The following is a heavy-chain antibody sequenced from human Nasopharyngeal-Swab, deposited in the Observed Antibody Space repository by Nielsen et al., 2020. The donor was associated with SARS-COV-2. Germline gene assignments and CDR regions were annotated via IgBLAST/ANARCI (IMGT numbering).Heavy chain of an antibody. J-gene: IGHJ4*02. Sequence: GESLKISCAASGFTFSSYAMHWVRQAPGKGLEWVAVISYDGSNKYYADSVKGRFTISRDNSKNTLYLQMNSLRAEDTAVYYCARLDAGYSSGWYYFDYWGQGTLVTVSS. V-gene: IGHV3-30-3*01. CDR1: GFTFSSYA. D-gene: IGHD6-19*01. CDR2: ISYDGSNK. CDR3: ARLDAGYSSGWYYFDY.